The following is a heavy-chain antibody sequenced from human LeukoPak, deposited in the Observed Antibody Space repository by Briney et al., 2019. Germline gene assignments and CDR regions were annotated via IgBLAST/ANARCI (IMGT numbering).Heavy chain of an antibody. CDR2: IYYSGST. D-gene: IGHD2-2*01. CDR3: ARRGYCSSTSCYALDY. V-gene: IGHV4-59*08. CDR1: GGSISSYY. Sequence: SETLSLTCIVSGGSISSYYWSWIRQPPGKGLEWIAYIYYSGSTNYNPSLKSRVTISLDTSKNQFSLKLSSVTAAGTAVYYCARRGYCSSTSCYALDYWGQGTLVTVSS. J-gene: IGHJ4*02.